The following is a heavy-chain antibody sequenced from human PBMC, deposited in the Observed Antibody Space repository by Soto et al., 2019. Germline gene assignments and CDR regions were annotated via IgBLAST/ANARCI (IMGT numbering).Heavy chain of an antibody. D-gene: IGHD2-15*01. V-gene: IGHV3-48*03. J-gene: IGHJ3*02. CDR2: ISSSGSTI. CDR1: GFTFSSYE. CDR3: ARGPVLDYAFDI. Sequence: GGSLRLSCAASGFTFSSYEMNWVRQAPGKGLERVSYISSSGSTIYYADSVKGRFTISRDNAKNSLYLQSDRLRAEDTAVYYCARGPVLDYAFDIWRQATMDTVSS.